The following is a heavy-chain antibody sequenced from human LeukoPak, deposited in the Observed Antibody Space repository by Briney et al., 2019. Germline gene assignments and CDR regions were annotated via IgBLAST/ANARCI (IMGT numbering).Heavy chain of an antibody. V-gene: IGHV3-48*03. J-gene: IGHJ6*03. Sequence: GGSLRLSCAASGFTFSSYEMNWVRQAPGKGLEWVSYISSSGSTIYYADSVKGRFTISRDNAKNSLYLQMNSLRAEDTALYYCARVGRDGYNFDYYYYYYMDVWGKGTTVTVSS. CDR2: ISSSGSTI. CDR1: GFTFSSYE. D-gene: IGHD5-24*01. CDR3: ARVGRDGYNFDYYYYYYMDV.